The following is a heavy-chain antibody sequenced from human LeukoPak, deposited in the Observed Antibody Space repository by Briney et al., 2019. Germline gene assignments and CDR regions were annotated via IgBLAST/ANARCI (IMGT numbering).Heavy chain of an antibody. CDR2: LYYNGRT. Sequence: SDTLSLTCTVSGGSVSSGYYYWGWIRQPPGKALEWIGSLYYNGRTYYNPSLQSRVTISVDTSNNQFSLRLNSVTAADTAIYYCARFYYGSGSYVSNFDYWGLGTLVTVSS. D-gene: IGHD3-10*01. CDR3: ARFYYGSGSYVSNFDY. V-gene: IGHV4-39*01. CDR1: GGSVSSGYYY. J-gene: IGHJ4*02.